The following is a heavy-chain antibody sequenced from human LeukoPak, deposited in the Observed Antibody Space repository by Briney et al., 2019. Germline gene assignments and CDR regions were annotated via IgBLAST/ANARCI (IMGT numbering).Heavy chain of an antibody. CDR3: ARQRGGQYEDGFDM. CDR1: GYTFTSYD. CDR2: INPSGGNA. J-gene: IGHJ3*02. Sequence: ASVKVSCKASGYTFTSYDMHWVRQAPGQGLERRGIINPSGGNANYAQTFQGRVIMTRDTSTSTVYMEISSLRSEDTALYYCARQRGGQYEDGFDMWGQGTMVTVSS. V-gene: IGHV1-46*01. D-gene: IGHD2-8*01.